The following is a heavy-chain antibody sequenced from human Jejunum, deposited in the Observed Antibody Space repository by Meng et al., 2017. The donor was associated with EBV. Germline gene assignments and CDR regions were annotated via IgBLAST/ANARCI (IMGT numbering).Heavy chain of an antibody. CDR1: GHSFTSATCY. Sequence: EEWGQGVVSPSGPLPPTCTFSGHSFTSATCYWSWIRHPAGKGLEWIELFYNGGTTNYIPSLRTRVTISLDASKNQFSLKLSSVPAADPAMYYCAYYLSGRGGVGSWGQGTLVTVSS. CDR3: AYYLSGRGGVGS. D-gene: IGHD1-26*01. J-gene: IGHJ4*02. CDR2: FYNGGTT. V-gene: IGHV4-61*01.